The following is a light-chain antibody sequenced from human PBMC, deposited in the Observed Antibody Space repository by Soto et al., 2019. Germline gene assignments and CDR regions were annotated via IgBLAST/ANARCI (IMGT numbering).Light chain of an antibody. CDR3: QQYISYRA. CDR2: KAS. CDR1: QSIDTW. Sequence: DIQMTQSPSTLSASVGDTVTITCRASQSIDTWLAWHQQKPGRAPKLLISKASVLESGVPSRFSGSGSGTDFTLTIRDVQSDDFAIYYCQQYISYRALGQGTKVEI. J-gene: IGKJ1*01. V-gene: IGKV1-5*03.